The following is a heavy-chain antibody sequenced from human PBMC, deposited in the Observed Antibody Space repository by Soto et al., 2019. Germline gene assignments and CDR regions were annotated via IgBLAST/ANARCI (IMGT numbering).Heavy chain of an antibody. CDR1: GYSFTSYW. Sequence: GESLKISCKGSGYSFTSYWIGWVRQMPGKGLEWMGIIYPGDSDTRYSPSFQGQVTISADKSISTAYLQWSSLKASDTAMYYCARPYPPFQWLVPFDYWGQGTLVTVSS. CDR3: ARPYPPFQWLVPFDY. D-gene: IGHD6-19*01. V-gene: IGHV5-51*01. CDR2: IYPGDSDT. J-gene: IGHJ4*02.